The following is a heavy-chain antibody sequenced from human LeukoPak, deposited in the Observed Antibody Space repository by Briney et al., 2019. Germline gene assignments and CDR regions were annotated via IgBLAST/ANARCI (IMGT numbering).Heavy chain of an antibody. J-gene: IGHJ4*02. CDR1: GFTFSSYA. CDR3: AKAQGRGIAVAGPFDY. CDR2: ISGSGGST. Sequence: GGSLRLSCAASGFTFSSYAMSWVRQAPGEGLEWVSAISGSGGSTYYADSVKGRFTISRDNSKNTLYLQMSSLRAEDTAVYYCAKAQGRGIAVAGPFDYWGQGTLVTVSS. D-gene: IGHD6-19*01. V-gene: IGHV3-23*01.